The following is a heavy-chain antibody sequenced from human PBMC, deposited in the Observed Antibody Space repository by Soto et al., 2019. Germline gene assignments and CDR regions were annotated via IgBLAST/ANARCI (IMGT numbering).Heavy chain of an antibody. V-gene: IGHV4-39*01. CDR2: MFHSGTK. Sequence: PSETLSLTCSVSGGSVSSGGYYWGWIRQTPGKGLEWIASMFHSGTKYYNPSLKHRVSISVDTSKNEISLKLISSTAVDTAVYYCASRGERAEANTWLDPWGQGIVVTVSS. CDR3: ASRGERAEANTWLDP. J-gene: IGHJ5*02. CDR1: GGSVSSGGYY. D-gene: IGHD1-26*01.